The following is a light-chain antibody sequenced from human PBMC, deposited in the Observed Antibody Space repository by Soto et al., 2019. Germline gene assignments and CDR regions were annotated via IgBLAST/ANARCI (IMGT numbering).Light chain of an antibody. V-gene: IGLV1-47*01. J-gene: IGLJ2*01. CDR3: AAWDSNLGGPA. CDR1: SSNIGSKY. Sequence: QSVLTQPPSASGTPGQRVTISCSGSSSNIGSKYVYWYQQLPGTAPKLLMYRNNQPPSGVPDRFSGSKSGTSASLAISGLRSEDEADYHCAAWDSNLGGPAFGGGTKLTVL. CDR2: RNN.